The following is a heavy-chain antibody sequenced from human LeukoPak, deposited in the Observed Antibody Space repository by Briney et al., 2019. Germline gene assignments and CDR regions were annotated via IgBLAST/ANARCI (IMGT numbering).Heavy chain of an antibody. CDR3: AKEGDYDFWSDFDY. CDR1: GFTVSSNY. Sequence: GGSLRLSCAASGFTVSSNYMSWVRQAPGKGLEWVSVIYSGGSTYYADSVKGRFTISRDNSKNTLYLQMNSLRAEDTAVYYCAKEGDYDFWSDFDYWGQGTLVTVSS. V-gene: IGHV3-53*01. CDR2: IYSGGST. D-gene: IGHD3-3*01. J-gene: IGHJ4*02.